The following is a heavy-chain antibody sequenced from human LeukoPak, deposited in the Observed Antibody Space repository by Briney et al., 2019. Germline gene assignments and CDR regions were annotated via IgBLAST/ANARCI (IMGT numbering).Heavy chain of an antibody. CDR3: AKEMIRSPGYFDY. J-gene: IGHJ4*02. V-gene: IGHV3-23*01. D-gene: IGHD3-10*01. CDR1: GFSFSTYA. CDR2: ISGGSDSGGST. Sequence: GGSLRLSCGTSGFSFSTYAMHWVRQAPGKGLEWVSSISGGSDSGGSTYYADSVKGRFTISRDNSKNTLYLQMNSLRAEDTAVYYCAKEMIRSPGYFDYWGQGTLVTVSS.